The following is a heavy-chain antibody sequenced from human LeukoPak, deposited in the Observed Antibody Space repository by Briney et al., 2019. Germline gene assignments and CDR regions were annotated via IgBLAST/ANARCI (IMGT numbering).Heavy chain of an antibody. D-gene: IGHD5-18*01. CDR1: GYSFTSYW. Sequence: GESLKICCKGSGYSFTSYWIGWVRQMPGKGLELMGIIYPGDSDTRYNPSFQGQVTISADKSISTAYLLWSSLKASDTAMYYCARQGYSYGHRGWFDPWGQGTLVTVSS. CDR3: ARQGYSYGHRGWFDP. J-gene: IGHJ5*02. V-gene: IGHV5-51*01. CDR2: IYPGDSDT.